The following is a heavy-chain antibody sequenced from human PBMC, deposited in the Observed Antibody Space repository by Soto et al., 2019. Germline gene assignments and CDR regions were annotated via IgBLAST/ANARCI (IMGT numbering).Heavy chain of an antibody. Sequence: QVQLVQSGAEVKKPGASVKVSCKASGYTFTSYDINWVRQATGQGLEWMGWMNPNSSNTGYAQKFQGRVTMTRNTSISIAYMELSSLRSEDTAVYYCARERGKRDYDFWSGYYKYYYYYYMDVWGKGITVTVSS. CDR2: MNPNSSNT. J-gene: IGHJ6*03. CDR1: GYTFTSYD. D-gene: IGHD3-3*01. V-gene: IGHV1-8*01. CDR3: ARERGKRDYDFWSGYYKYYYYYYMDV.